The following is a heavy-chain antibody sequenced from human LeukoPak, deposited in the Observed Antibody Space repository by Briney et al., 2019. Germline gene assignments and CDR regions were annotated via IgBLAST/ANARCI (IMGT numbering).Heavy chain of an antibody. CDR2: FPSGGSA. Sequence: PSETLSLTCIVPGGSISSSSYYWAWIRQSPWKGLEWIGTFPSGGSAYYNPSLTSRVSISKDTSDNQFSLRLYSVTAADTAVYYCARKQTGTMYDVWGQGTQVTVSS. CDR1: GGSISSSSYY. J-gene: IGHJ4*02. CDR3: ARKQTGTMYDV. D-gene: IGHD1-7*01. V-gene: IGHV4-39*07.